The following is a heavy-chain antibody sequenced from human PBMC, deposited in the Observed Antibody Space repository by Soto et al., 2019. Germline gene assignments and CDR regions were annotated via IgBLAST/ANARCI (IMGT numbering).Heavy chain of an antibody. J-gene: IGHJ5*02. CDR1: GFTFSSYG. D-gene: IGHD2-21*02. Sequence: SLRLSCAASGFTFSSYGMHWVRQAPGKGLEWVAVIWYDGSNKYYADSVKGRFTISRDNSKNTLYLQMNSLRAEDTAVYYRARDREGYCGGDCYSGWFDPWGQGTLVTVSS. V-gene: IGHV3-33*01. CDR3: ARDREGYCGGDCYSGWFDP. CDR2: IWYDGSNK.